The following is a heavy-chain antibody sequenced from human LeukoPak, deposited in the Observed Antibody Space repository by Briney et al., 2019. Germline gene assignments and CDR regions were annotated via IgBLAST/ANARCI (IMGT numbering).Heavy chain of an antibody. Sequence: SETLSLTCTVSGGSISSSSYYWGWIRQPPGKGLEWIGSIYYSGSTYYNPSLKGRVTISVDTSKNQFSLKLSSVTAADTAVYYCARGVGATGYYFDYWGQGTLVTVSS. CDR2: IYYSGST. CDR3: ARGVGATGYYFDY. J-gene: IGHJ4*02. CDR1: GGSISSSSYY. V-gene: IGHV4-39*07. D-gene: IGHD1-26*01.